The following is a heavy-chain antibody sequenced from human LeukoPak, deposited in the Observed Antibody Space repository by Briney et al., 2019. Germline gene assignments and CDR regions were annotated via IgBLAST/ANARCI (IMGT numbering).Heavy chain of an antibody. V-gene: IGHV4-39*07. CDR3: ARGPVHLATRPFDY. J-gene: IGHJ4*02. CDR2: SYYSGST. Sequence: PSETLSLTCTVSGGSISSSSYYWGWIRQPPGKGLEWIGTSYYSGSTYYNPSLKSRVTISADTSKNDFSLKLASLTAADTAVYYCARGPVHLATRPFDYWGQGTLVTVSS. CDR1: GGSISSSSYY. D-gene: IGHD6-6*01.